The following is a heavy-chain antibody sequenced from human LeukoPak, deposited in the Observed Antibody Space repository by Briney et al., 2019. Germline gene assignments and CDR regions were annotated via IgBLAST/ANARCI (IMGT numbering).Heavy chain of an antibody. V-gene: IGHV3-23*01. Sequence: GGSLRLSCAASGFRFSDFTMTWVHQPPRKGPEWVSAIGGRGGSTYYADSLGGRFTISRDNSKDMLYLQMNSMKVEDTATYYWGKEGGAWGQGTKVTVSS. CDR1: GFRFSDFT. CDR2: IGGRGGST. D-gene: IGHD3-16*01. J-gene: IGHJ5*02. CDR3: GKEGGA.